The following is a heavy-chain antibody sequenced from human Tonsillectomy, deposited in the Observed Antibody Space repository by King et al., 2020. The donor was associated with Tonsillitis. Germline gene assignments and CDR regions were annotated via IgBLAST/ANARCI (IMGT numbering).Heavy chain of an antibody. CDR1: GGSINNYW. CDR3: ATHSDGWPME. D-gene: IGHD6-25*01. V-gene: IGHV4-4*07. Sequence: QVQLVESGPGLVKPSETLSLTCTVSGGSINNYWWSWIRQPAGKGLEWIGRIYASGSTNYNPSLKSRVTMSVDTSKNQFSLKLTSVTAADTAVYYFATHSDGWPMEWGQGALVTVSS. CDR2: IYASGST. J-gene: IGHJ4*02.